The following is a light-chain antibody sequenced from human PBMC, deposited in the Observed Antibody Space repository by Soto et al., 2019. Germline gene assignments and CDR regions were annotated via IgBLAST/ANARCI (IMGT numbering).Light chain of an antibody. CDR3: QQYASAPFS. CDR2: GAS. Sequence: EIVLTQSPGTLSLSPGERATLSCRASQSVSSGYLAWYQQRPGQAPRLLIYGASTRATGIPDRFSGSASETDFTLTINRLEPEDSAVYYCQQYASAPFSLGPGTKVDIK. J-gene: IGKJ3*01. CDR1: QSVSSGY. V-gene: IGKV3-20*01.